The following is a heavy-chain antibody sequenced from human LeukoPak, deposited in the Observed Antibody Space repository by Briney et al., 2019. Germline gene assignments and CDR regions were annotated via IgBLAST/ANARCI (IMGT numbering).Heavy chain of an antibody. CDR1: GFTFSSYS. D-gene: IGHD6-6*01. Sequence: GGSLRLSCAASGFTFSSYSMNWVRQAPGKGLEWVSSISSSSSYIYYADSVKGRFTISRDNAKNSLYLQMNSLRAEDTAVYYCAKDSPGGYSSSSLGYWGQGTLVTVSS. CDR2: ISSSSSYI. CDR3: AKDSPGGYSSSSLGY. V-gene: IGHV3-21*01. J-gene: IGHJ4*02.